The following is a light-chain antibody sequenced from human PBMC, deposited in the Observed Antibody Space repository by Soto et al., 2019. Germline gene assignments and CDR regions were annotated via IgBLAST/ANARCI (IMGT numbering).Light chain of an antibody. CDR3: HQRRSWPRT. Sequence: EILLTQSPATLSSSPGERATLSCRASQTVGSRLAWYQHKPGQAPRLLIYDSSTRATGIPARFSGSGSGTDFTLTISSLEPEDFAVYYCHQRRSWPRTFGQGTRLEIK. V-gene: IGKV3-11*01. CDR1: QTVGSR. CDR2: DSS. J-gene: IGKJ5*01.